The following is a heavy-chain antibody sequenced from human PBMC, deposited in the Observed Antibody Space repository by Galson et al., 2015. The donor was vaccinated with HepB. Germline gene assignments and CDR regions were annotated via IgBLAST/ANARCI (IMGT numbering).Heavy chain of an antibody. CDR2: ISSSSSTI. D-gene: IGHD3-10*01. V-gene: IGHV3-48*02. Sequence: SLRLSCAASGFTFSSYSMNWVRQAPGKGLEWVSYISSSSSTIYYADSVKGRFTISRDNAKNSLYLQMNSLRDEDTAVYYCARGPPRSGSYTLMYYGMDVWGQGTTVTASS. CDR1: GFTFSSYS. CDR3: ARGPPRSGSYTLMYYGMDV. J-gene: IGHJ6*02.